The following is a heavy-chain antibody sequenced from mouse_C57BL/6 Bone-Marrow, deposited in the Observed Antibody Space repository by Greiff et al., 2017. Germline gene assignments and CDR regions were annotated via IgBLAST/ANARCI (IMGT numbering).Heavy chain of an antibody. CDR1: GFTFSSYG. V-gene: IGHV5-6*01. CDR2: ISSGGSYP. D-gene: IGHD2-1*01. Sequence: EVQRVESGGDLVKPGGSLKLSCAASGFTFSSYGMSWVRQTPDKRLGWVATISSGGSYPYYPASVKGRFTISRDNAKNTLYLQRSSLKSEDTAMYYCARELPFAYWGQGTLVTVSA. J-gene: IGHJ3*01. CDR3: ARELPFAY.